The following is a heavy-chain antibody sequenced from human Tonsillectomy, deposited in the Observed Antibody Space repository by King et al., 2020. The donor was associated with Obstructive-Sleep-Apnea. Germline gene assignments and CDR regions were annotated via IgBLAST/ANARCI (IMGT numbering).Heavy chain of an antibody. CDR2: INQHGSEK. CDR1: GFTFGSYW. V-gene: IGHV3-7*01. Sequence: VQLVESGGGLVQPGGSLRLSCAASGFTFGSYWMSWVRQAPGKGLEWVANINQHGSEKYYVDSVKGRFTISRDNAKNLVFLQMNSLRAEDTAVYFCARENFPVDIVPTIELALDVWGQGTTVTVSS. J-gene: IGHJ6*02. D-gene: IGHD5-12*01. CDR3: ARENFPVDIVPTIELALDV.